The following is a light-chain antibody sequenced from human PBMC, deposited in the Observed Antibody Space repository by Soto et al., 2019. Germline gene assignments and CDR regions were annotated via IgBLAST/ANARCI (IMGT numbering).Light chain of an antibody. V-gene: IGKV3-20*01. CDR1: QSVSSSY. J-gene: IGKJ1*01. Sequence: DIVLTQSPSTLSLSPGERATLSCRASQSVSSSYLAWYQQKPGQAPRLLIYGASSRATGIPDRFSGSGSGTDFTLTISRLEPEDFAVYYCQQYGSSWTFGQGTKVEIK. CDR3: QQYGSSWT. CDR2: GAS.